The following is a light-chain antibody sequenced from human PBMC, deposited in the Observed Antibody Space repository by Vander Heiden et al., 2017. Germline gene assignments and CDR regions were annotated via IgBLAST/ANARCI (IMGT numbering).Light chain of an antibody. CDR3: QQYDDIPTFT. J-gene: IGKJ3*01. V-gene: IGKV1-33*01. Sequence: DIQMTQSPSSLPASVGDRVTITCRASQGVSNNFKWWQQKPGKDPKLLINDGSNLETGVPSKCIRSRSGRKFTFTISSMQAEDNATEYYQQYDDIPTFTFGPGTKVEIK. CDR2: DGS. CDR1: QGVSNN.